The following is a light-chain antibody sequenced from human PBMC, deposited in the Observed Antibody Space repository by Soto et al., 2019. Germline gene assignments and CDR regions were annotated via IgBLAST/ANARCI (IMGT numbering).Light chain of an antibody. CDR2: DAS. CDR1: QIITRW. J-gene: IGKJ1*01. V-gene: IGKV1-5*01. Sequence: DIRMTQSPSTLSASVGDRVTITCRASQIITRWLAWYQQRPGKAPKLLIYDASTLESGVPSNFSGSGSGTEFTLTINSLQPEDFATYYCQQYNSYPWTFGQGTKVDIK. CDR3: QQYNSYPWT.